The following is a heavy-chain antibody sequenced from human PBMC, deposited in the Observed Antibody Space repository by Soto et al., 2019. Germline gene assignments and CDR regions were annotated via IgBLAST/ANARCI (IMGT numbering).Heavy chain of an antibody. CDR3: ARLSGDHSAFFSYGMDA. CDR2: INSDGTIS. D-gene: IGHD2-21*01. V-gene: IGHV3-74*01. CDR1: GFTFDTYW. Sequence: GALRLSCAASGFTFDTYWMNWVRQAPGKGPEWLSGINSDGTISSYADSVKGRFTISGDNARNTLSLQMNSLRADDTAVYYCARLSGDHSAFFSYGMDAWGQGTTVTVSS. J-gene: IGHJ6*02.